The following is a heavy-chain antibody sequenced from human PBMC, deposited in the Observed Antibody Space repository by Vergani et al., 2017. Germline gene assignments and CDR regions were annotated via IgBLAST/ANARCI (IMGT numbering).Heavy chain of an antibody. J-gene: IGHJ4*02. CDR3: ARALVVHGYFEY. D-gene: IGHD2-2*01. Sequence: QVKLVQSGAEVKKPGASVKVSCKASGYTFTSYAMHWVRQAPGQRLEWMGWINAGNGNTKYSQKFQGRVTITRDTSATTAYMELSSLRSEDTAVYYCARALVVHGYFEYWGQGTLVTVSS. V-gene: IGHV1-3*01. CDR2: INAGNGNT. CDR1: GYTFTSYA.